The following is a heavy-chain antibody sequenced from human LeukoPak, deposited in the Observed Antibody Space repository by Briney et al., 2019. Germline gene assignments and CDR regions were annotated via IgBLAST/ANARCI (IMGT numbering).Heavy chain of an antibody. V-gene: IGHV4-59*01. CDR2: IYYSGST. D-gene: IGHD5-18*01. Sequence: PSETLSLICTVSGGSISSYYWSWIRQPPGKGLEWIGYIYYSGSTNYNPSLKSRVTISVDTSKNQFSRKLSSVTAADTAVYYCARVVDTAMVYYFDYWGQGTLVTVSS. CDR1: GGSISSYY. CDR3: ARVVDTAMVYYFDY. J-gene: IGHJ4*02.